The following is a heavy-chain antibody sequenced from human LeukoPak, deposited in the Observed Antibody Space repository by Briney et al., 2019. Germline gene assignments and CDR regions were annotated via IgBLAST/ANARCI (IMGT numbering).Heavy chain of an antibody. D-gene: IGHD2-15*01. CDR2: ISAYNGNT. CDR3: ARDRSGRNWFDP. J-gene: IGHJ5*02. V-gene: IGHV1-18*01. CDR1: GYTFTSYG. Sequence: ASVKVSCKASGYTFTSYGISWVRQAPGQGLEWMGWISAYNGNTNYAQKLQGRVTMTTDTSTSTAYMELRSLRSDDTAVYYCARDRSGRNWFDPWGQGALVTVSS.